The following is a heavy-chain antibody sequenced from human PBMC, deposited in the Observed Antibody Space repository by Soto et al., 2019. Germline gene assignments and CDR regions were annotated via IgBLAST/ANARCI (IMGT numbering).Heavy chain of an antibody. D-gene: IGHD4-17*01. CDR1: GGSFSGYY. V-gene: IGHV4-34*01. J-gene: IGHJ4*02. CDR3: ARASSASTVTSQGYYFDY. Sequence: QVQLQQWGAGLLKPSETLSLTCAVYGGSFSGYYWSWIRQPPGKGLEWIGEINHSGSTNYNPSLKSRVTISVDTSKNQFFLKLSSVTAADTAVYYCARASSASTVTSQGYYFDYWGQGTLVTVSS. CDR2: INHSGST.